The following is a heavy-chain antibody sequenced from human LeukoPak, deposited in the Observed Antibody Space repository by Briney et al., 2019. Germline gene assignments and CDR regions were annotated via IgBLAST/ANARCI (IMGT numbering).Heavy chain of an antibody. V-gene: IGHV3-11*01. J-gene: IGHJ5*02. Sequence: GGSLRLSCAASGFTFSDYYMSWIRQAPGKGLEWVSYISSSGSTIYYADSVKGRFTISRDNAKNSLYLQMNSLRAEDTAVHYCARDPIQDDYSNRFDPWGQGTLVTVSS. CDR2: ISSSGSTI. CDR1: GFTFSDYY. CDR3: ARDPIQDDYSNRFDP. D-gene: IGHD4-11*01.